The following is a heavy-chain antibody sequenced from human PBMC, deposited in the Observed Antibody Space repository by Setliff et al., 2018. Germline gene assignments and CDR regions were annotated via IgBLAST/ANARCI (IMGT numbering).Heavy chain of an antibody. CDR3: AKSGGDHCCPLYHHYYMDV. Sequence: GGSLRLSCAASGFTFSIYSMNWVRQAPGKGLEWISYTSSGSNSIYYADSVMGRFTISRDNARNSLYLQMNRLRPEDTAVYYCAKSGGDHCCPLYHHYYMDVWGTGTTVTVS. V-gene: IGHV3-48*01. CDR1: GFTFSIYS. J-gene: IGHJ6*03. D-gene: IGHD2-21*02. CDR2: TSSGSNSI.